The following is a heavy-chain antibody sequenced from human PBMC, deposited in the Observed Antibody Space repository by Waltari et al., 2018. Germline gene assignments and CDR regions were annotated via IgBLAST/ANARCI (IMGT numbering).Heavy chain of an antibody. CDR2: STSGVGDT. CDR1: GFTFSNYA. CDR3: AKEIYRIGRPCFDY. Sequence: QLLESGGGWRQAGGSLRLSCAASGFTFSNYAMSWVRQAPGKVPDWVSGSTSGVGDTYDTDSVRGRFTISRDNSKNTVYLQMNSFRHEDTAVYYCAKEIYRIGRPCFDYWGQGVRVTVSS. V-gene: IGHV3-23*01. D-gene: IGHD6-19*01. J-gene: IGHJ4*02.